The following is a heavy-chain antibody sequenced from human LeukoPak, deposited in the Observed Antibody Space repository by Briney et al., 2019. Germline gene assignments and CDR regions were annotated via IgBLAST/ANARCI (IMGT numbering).Heavy chain of an antibody. V-gene: IGHV1-69*13. Sequence: SVKVSCKASGGTFSSHAISWVRQAPGQGLEWMGGIIPIFGTANYAQKFQGRVTITADESTSTAYMELSSLRSEDTAVYYCARVAYCGGDCYDYWGQGTLVTVSS. D-gene: IGHD2-21*01. CDR3: ARVAYCGGDCYDY. CDR1: GGTFSSHA. J-gene: IGHJ4*02. CDR2: IIPIFGTA.